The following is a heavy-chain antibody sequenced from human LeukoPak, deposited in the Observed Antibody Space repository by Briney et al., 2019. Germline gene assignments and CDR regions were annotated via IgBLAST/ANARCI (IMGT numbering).Heavy chain of an antibody. CDR3: AKEGYRAMVRGGYFDY. V-gene: IGHV3-30*18. CDR1: GFTFSSYG. CDR2: ISYDGSNK. J-gene: IGHJ4*02. Sequence: AGGSLRLSCAASGFTFSSYGMHWVRQAPGKGLEWVAVISYDGSNKYYADSVKGRFTISRDNSKNTLYLQMNSLRAEDTAVYYCAKEGYRAMVRGGYFDYWGQGTLVTVSS. D-gene: IGHD3-10*01.